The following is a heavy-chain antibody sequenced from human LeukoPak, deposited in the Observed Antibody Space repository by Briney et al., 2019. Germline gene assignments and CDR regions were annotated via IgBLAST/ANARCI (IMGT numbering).Heavy chain of an antibody. J-gene: IGHJ2*01. CDR2: INAGNGNT. D-gene: IGHD1-26*01. V-gene: IGHV1-3*01. CDR1: GYTFTSYA. CDR3: ARDSAAQLRYFDL. Sequence: ASVKVSCKASGYTFTSYAMHWVRQAPGQRLEWMGWINAGNGNTKYSQKFQGRVTITRDTSASTAYMELSSLRSEDTAVYYCARDSAAQLRYFDLWGRGTLVTVSS.